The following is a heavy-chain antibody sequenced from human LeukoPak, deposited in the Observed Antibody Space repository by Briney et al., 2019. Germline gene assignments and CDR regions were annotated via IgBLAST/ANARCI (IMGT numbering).Heavy chain of an antibody. CDR2: ISGRDNSI. Sequence: GGSLRLSCAASGFTFSGYYMNWIRQAPGKGLEWIAYISGRDNSIYYADSVTGRFTISRDNAKNSLYLQMDSLRAEDTAVYYCARGRHYYDSRGYSDAFDIWGQGTMVTVSS. V-gene: IGHV3-11*01. CDR3: ARGRHYYDSRGYSDAFDI. J-gene: IGHJ3*02. CDR1: GFTFSGYY. D-gene: IGHD3-22*01.